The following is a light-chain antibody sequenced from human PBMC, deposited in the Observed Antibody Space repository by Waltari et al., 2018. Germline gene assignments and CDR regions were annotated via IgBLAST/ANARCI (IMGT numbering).Light chain of an antibody. V-gene: IGLV3-9*01. CDR3: QVWDSTTDVI. Sequence: SYELTQPLSVSVAPGQTASITCGGDNIGGKTVHWYQHKPGQAPVLVIYRDSHRPSGIPERFSGSNSENTATLTISRVRAGDEADFYCQVWDSTTDVIFGGGTKSTVL. J-gene: IGLJ2*01. CDR2: RDS. CDR1: NIGGKT.